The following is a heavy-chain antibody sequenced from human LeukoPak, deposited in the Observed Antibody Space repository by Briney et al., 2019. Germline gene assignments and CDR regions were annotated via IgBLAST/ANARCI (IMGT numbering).Heavy chain of an antibody. CDR2: IKKDGSEK. J-gene: IGHJ6*03. Sequence: GGSLRLSCAASGFTFSSYWMSWVRQAPGKGLEWVANIKKDGSEKYYVDSVKGRFTISRDNAKNSLYLQMNSLRAEDTAVYYCARGARQQLVLLYYYYYYMDVWGKGTTVTVSS. D-gene: IGHD6-13*01. V-gene: IGHV3-7*03. CDR3: ARGARQQLVLLYYYYYYMDV. CDR1: GFTFSSYW.